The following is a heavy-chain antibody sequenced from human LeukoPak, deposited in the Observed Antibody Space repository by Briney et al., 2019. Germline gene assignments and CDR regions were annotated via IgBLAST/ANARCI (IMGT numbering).Heavy chain of an antibody. CDR3: AGSSGDRGVFDY. J-gene: IGHJ4*02. Sequence: SETLSLTCTVSGGSISSYYWSWIRQPPGKGLEWIGYIYYSGSTNYNPSPKSRVTISVDTSKNQFSLKLSSVTAADTAVYYCAGSSGDRGVFDYWGQGTLVTVSS. CDR1: GGSISSYY. V-gene: IGHV4-59*01. CDR2: IYYSGST. D-gene: IGHD2-21*02.